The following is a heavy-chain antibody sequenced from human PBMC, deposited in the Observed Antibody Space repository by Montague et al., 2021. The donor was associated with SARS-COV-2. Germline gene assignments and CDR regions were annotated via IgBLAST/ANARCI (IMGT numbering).Heavy chain of an antibody. CDR2: TNDSGRT. D-gene: IGHD2-15*01. J-gene: IGHJ6*02. V-gene: IGHV4-34*01. Sequence: SDTLSLTCAVYGGSSSGYYWSWIRQPPGRGLEWIGETNDSGRTNYNPPLKGRVTISVDTSKNQFSLRLSSVTAAETAVYYCARGYCSGSGCYYYYGMDVWGQGTTVTVSS. CDR1: GGSSSGYY. CDR3: ARGYCSGSGCYYYYGMDV.